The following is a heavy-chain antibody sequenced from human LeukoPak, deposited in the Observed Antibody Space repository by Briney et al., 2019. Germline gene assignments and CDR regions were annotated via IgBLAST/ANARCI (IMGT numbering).Heavy chain of an antibody. CDR3: ARDRAWNYFDY. D-gene: IGHD3-3*01. CDR1: GFTFSRHG. J-gene: IGHJ4*02. V-gene: IGHV3-30*03. Sequence: GGSLRLSCAPSGFTFSRHGVHWVRQAPGKGPEWVAIISNDGSRKYYAHSVEGRFTISRDNSKNTLYLQMDSLRAEDTAVYYCARDRAWNYFDYWGQGTLVTVSS. CDR2: ISNDGSRK.